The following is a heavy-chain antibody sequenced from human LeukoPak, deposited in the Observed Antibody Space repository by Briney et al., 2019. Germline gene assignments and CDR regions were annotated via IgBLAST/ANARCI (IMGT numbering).Heavy chain of an antibody. D-gene: IGHD6-19*01. J-gene: IGHJ4*02. V-gene: IGHV1-46*01. CDR3: AREGSSDYVDY. CDR1: GYTFTSYY. Sequence: GASVKVSCKTSGYTFTSYYMHWVRHPPGQGLEWMGIINPSGGSTSYAQKFQGRVTMTRDTSTSTVYVEVSSLRSEDTALYYCAREGSSDYVDYWGQGTLVTVSS. CDR2: INPSGGST.